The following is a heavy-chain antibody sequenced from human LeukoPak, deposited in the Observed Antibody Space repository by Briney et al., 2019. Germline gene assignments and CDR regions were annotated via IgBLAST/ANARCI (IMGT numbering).Heavy chain of an antibody. V-gene: IGHV3-23*01. Sequence: GGSLRLSCAVSGFTFSNYAMGWVRQAPGKGLEWVSVISGADGTTYYTDSVKGRFTISRDNAKNSLYLQMNSLRAEDTAVYYCAELGITMIGGVWGKGTTVTISS. D-gene: IGHD3-10*02. CDR2: ISGADGTT. J-gene: IGHJ6*04. CDR3: AELGITMIGGV. CDR1: GFTFSNYA.